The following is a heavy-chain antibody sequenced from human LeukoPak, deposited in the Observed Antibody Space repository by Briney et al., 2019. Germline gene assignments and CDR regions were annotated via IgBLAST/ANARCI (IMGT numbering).Heavy chain of an antibody. V-gene: IGHV3-23*01. Sequence: PGGSLRLSCAASGFTFSDYAMSWVRQAPGKGLEWVSTISGSGGTTYYADSVKGRFTISRDNSKNTLYLQMDTLRADDTAVYYCARISSSGFFDFWGQGTLVTVSS. D-gene: IGHD6-13*01. CDR3: ARISSSGFFDF. J-gene: IGHJ4*02. CDR1: GFTFSDYA. CDR2: ISGSGGTT.